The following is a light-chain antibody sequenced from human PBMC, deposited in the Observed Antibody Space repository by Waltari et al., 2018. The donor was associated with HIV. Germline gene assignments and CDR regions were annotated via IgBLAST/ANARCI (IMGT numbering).Light chain of an antibody. V-gene: IGLV2-23*02. Sequence: QSALTQPASVSGSPGQSITIACTGTSSDVGSYNLVFWYQRHPGKAPKLIIYEFIKRPSGVSNRFSGSKSGNTASLTISGLQAEDEADYYCCSYAGSSTWVFVGGTKLTVL. J-gene: IGLJ3*02. CDR1: SSDVGSYNL. CDR2: EFI. CDR3: CSYAGSSTWV.